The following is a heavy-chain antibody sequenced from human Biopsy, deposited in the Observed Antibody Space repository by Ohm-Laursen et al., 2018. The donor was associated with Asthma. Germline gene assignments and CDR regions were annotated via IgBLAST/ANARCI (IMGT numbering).Heavy chain of an antibody. CDR2: IWFDGSNK. Sequence: SLRLSCTASGFTFGSYGLHWVRQAPGKGLEWVADIWFDGSNKHYADSVKGRFTISRDNSKNTLYLQMDSLRAEDTALYYCGRERSYMVDYWGQGTLVTVSS. V-gene: IGHV3-33*01. J-gene: IGHJ4*02. CDR3: GRERSYMVDY. D-gene: IGHD3-10*01. CDR1: GFTFGSYG.